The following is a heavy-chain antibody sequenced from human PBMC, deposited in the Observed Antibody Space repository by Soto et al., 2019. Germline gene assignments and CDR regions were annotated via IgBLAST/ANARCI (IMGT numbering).Heavy chain of an antibody. CDR1: GYTFTHYA. CDR3: AREAGSGSYYPFDY. CDR2: ISPYNGDT. V-gene: IGHV1-18*01. Sequence: GASVKVSCKVSGYTFTHYAISWMRQTPGQGLEWMGWISPYNGDTKYAQKFQGRVTMTTDTSTTTAYMELRSLRSDDTAVYYCAREAGSGSYYPFDYWGQGTLVTVSS. J-gene: IGHJ4*02. D-gene: IGHD3-10*01.